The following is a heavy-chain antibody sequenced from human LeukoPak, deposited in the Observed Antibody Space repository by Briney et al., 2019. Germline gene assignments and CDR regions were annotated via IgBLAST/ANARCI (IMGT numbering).Heavy chain of an antibody. V-gene: IGHV5-51*01. D-gene: IGHD6-13*01. J-gene: IGHJ5*02. CDR2: IYPGDSDT. CDR1: GYRFTSYW. CDR3: ASSSSWNWFDP. Sequence: GESLKISCKCSGYRFTSYWIGWVRQLAGKGLEWMGIIYPGDSDTRYSPSFQGQVNISADKSISTAYLQWSSLKASNTAMYYCASSSSWNWFDPWGQGTLVTVSS.